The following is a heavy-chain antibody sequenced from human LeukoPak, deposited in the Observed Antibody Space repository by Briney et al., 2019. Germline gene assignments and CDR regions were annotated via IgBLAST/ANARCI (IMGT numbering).Heavy chain of an antibody. D-gene: IGHD3-3*01. J-gene: IGHJ4*02. CDR1: GFTFSSYG. V-gene: IGHV3-43*02. CDR3: AKDPTQFDSYFDY. CDR2: ISGDGGST. Sequence: GGSLRLSCAASGFTFSSYGMHWVRQAPGKGLEWVSLISGDGGSTYYADSVKGRFTISRDNSKNSLYLQMNSLRTEDTALYYCAKDPTQFDSYFDYWGQGTLVTVSS.